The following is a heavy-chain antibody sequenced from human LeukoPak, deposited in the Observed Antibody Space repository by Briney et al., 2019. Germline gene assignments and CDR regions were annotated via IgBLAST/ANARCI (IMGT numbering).Heavy chain of an antibody. CDR1: GFTFGDYA. D-gene: IGHD6-13*01. V-gene: IGHV3-49*04. CDR2: IRSKAYGGTT. CDR3: TRDTGYSSSWYGGDYYYMDV. J-gene: IGHJ6*03. Sequence: PGGSLRLSCTASGFTFGDYAMSWVRQAPGKGLEWVGFIRSKAYGGTTEYAASVKGRFTISRDDSKSIAYLQMNSLKTEDTAVYYCTRDTGYSSSWYGGDYYYMDVWGKGTTVTVSS.